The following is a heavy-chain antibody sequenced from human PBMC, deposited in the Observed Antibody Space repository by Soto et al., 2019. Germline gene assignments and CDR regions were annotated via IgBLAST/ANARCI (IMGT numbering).Heavy chain of an antibody. V-gene: IGHV1-18*04. Sequence: ASVKVSFKASGYTFTSYGISWVRQAPGQGLEWMGWISAYNGNTNYAQKLQGRVTMTTDTSTSTAYMELRSLRSDDTAVYYCARDVRFLEWLFDRTGAFDIWGQGTMVT. CDR3: ARDVRFLEWLFDRTGAFDI. CDR1: GYTFTSYG. J-gene: IGHJ3*02. D-gene: IGHD3-3*01. CDR2: ISAYNGNT.